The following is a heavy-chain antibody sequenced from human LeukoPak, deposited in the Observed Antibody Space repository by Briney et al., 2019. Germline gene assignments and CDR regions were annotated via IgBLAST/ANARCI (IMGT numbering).Heavy chain of an antibody. Sequence: GSLRLSCAASGFTFSSYAMSWVRQAPGKGLEWVSAISGSGGSTYYADSVKGRFTISRDNSKNTLYLQMNSLRAEDTAVYYCAKDTPYYYDSSGYYWDYWGQGTLVTVSS. D-gene: IGHD3-22*01. V-gene: IGHV3-23*01. CDR1: GFTFSSYA. CDR2: ISGSGGST. CDR3: AKDTPYYYDSSGYYWDY. J-gene: IGHJ4*02.